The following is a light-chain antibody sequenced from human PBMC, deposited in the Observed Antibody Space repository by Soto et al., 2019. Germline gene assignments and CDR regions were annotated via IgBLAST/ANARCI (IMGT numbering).Light chain of an antibody. J-gene: IGLJ3*02. V-gene: IGLV1-44*01. CDR2: RNN. Sequence: QSVLTQPPSASGTPGQRVTISCFGSSSNIGRNTVNWFQQLPGTAPKLLIYRNNQRPSGVPDRFSGSKSGTSASLAISGLQSGDEADYYCAAWDDSLRGWVFGGGTKVTVL. CDR3: AAWDDSLRGWV. CDR1: SSNIGRNT.